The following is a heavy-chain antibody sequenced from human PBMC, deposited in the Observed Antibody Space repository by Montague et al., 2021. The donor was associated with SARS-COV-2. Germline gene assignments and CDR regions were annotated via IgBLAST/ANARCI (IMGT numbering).Heavy chain of an antibody. V-gene: IGHV4-59*02. J-gene: IGHJ5*02. Sequence: SETLSLTCTVSGGSVSTYYWSWLRQPPGKGLEWIGFLYFSGSATTYNPSLKSRVTIPIDTSKNQFSPPLSSVTAADTGVYFCARDQGLRGWFDPWGQGTLVAVSS. CDR2: LYFSGSAT. CDR3: ARDQGLRGWFDP. CDR1: GGSVSTYY.